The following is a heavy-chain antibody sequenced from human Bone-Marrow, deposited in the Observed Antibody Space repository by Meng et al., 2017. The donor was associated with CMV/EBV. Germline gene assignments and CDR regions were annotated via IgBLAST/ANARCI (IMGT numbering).Heavy chain of an antibody. CDR1: GGSISSYY. CDR3: ARALRRSWQQLVYYYGMDV. J-gene: IGHJ6*02. D-gene: IGHD6-13*01. CDR2: IYYSGST. Sequence: GSLRLSCTVAGGSISSYYWSWIREPPGKGLEWIGYIYYSGSTNYNPSLKSRVTISVDTSKNQFSLKLSSVTAADTAVYYCARALRRSWQQLVYYYGMDVWGQGTTVTV. V-gene: IGHV4-59*01.